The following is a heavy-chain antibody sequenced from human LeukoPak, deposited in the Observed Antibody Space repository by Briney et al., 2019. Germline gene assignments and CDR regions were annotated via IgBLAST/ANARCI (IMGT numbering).Heavy chain of an antibody. J-gene: IGHJ5*02. CDR3: ARDYGDYEGEITRFDP. V-gene: IGHV3-21*04. Sequence: GGSLRLSCAASGFTFSSYSMNWVRQAPGKGLEWVSSISSSSSYIYYADSVKGRFTISRDNAENSLYLQMNSLRAEDTAVYYCARDYGDYEGEITRFDPWGQGTLVTVSS. D-gene: IGHD4-17*01. CDR1: GFTFSSYS. CDR2: ISSSSSYI.